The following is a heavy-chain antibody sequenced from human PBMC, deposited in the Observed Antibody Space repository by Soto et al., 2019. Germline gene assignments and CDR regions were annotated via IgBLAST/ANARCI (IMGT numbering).Heavy chain of an antibody. J-gene: IGHJ4*02. D-gene: IGHD6-25*01. V-gene: IGHV4-31*03. CDR1: GGSISSGGYY. CDR3: ARVVSSGRPYYFDY. Sequence: PSETLSLTCTVSGGSISSGGYYWSWIRQHPGKGLEWIGYIYYSGSTYYNPSLKSRVTISVDTSKNQFSLKLSSVTAADTAVYYCARVVSSGRPYYFDYWGQGTLVTVSS. CDR2: IYYSGST.